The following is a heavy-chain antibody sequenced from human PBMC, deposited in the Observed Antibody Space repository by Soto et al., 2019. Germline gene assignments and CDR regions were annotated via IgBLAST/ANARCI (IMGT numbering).Heavy chain of an antibody. V-gene: IGHV3-9*01. D-gene: IGHD3-10*01. J-gene: IGHJ3*02. CDR2: ISWNTFTI. CDR1: GFTFDDYA. Sequence: EVQLVESGGGLVQPGRSLRLSCAASGFTFDDYAMHWVRQVPGKGLEWVSGISWNTFTIGYADSVKGRFTISRDNAKNSLFLLMHSLRPEDTALYYCAKDRLRVRFGESSFDIWGQGTMVTVSS. CDR3: AKDRLRVRFGESSFDI.